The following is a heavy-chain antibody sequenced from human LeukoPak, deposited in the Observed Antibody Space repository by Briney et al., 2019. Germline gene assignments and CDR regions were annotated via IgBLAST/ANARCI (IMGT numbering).Heavy chain of an antibody. Sequence: ASVKVSCKASGYSFANYGISWVRQAPGQGLKWMGWVSGYDGRTNYAQNLKGRVTVTAETSTSTVYMELRSLRSDDTAIYYCARDYYNDYEDTFDIWGQGTMVTVSS. CDR2: VSGYDGRT. CDR3: ARDYYNDYEDTFDI. J-gene: IGHJ3*02. V-gene: IGHV1-18*01. D-gene: IGHD4-11*01. CDR1: GYSFANYG.